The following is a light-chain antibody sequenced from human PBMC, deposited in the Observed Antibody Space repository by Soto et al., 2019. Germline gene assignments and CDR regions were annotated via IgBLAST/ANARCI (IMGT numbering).Light chain of an antibody. V-gene: IGKV3-15*01. Sequence: EIVMMQSPATLSVSPGERATLSCRASQSVNNNLAWYQQKPGQAPRLLIYGASARATGIPARFSGSGSGTEFTLTISSLQSEDFAVYYCQQYNNWPLTFGGGTKVEIK. J-gene: IGKJ4*01. CDR2: GAS. CDR3: QQYNNWPLT. CDR1: QSVNNN.